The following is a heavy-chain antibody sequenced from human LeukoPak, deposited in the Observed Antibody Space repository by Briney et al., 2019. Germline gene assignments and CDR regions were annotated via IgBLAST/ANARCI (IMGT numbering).Heavy chain of an antibody. CDR1: GFTFSLYW. J-gene: IGHJ3*02. V-gene: IGHV3-7*01. CDR3: ARGSQNAFDI. CDR2: IKEDGSEK. Sequence: GGSLRLSCEAPGFTFSLYWMNWVRQAPGKGLEWVANIKEDGSEKYYVDSVKGRFTISRDNAKNSLYLQMNSLRAEDTAVYYCARGSQNAFDIWGQGTMVTVSS.